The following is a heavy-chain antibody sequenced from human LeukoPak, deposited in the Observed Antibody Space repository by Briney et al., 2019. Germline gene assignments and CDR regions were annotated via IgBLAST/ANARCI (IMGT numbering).Heavy chain of an antibody. V-gene: IGHV3-48*03. CDR1: GFTFSSYE. CDR3: ARARIAARTYYFDY. J-gene: IGHJ4*02. D-gene: IGHD6-6*01. Sequence: GGSLRLSCTASGFTFSSYEMNWVRQAPGKGLEWVSYISSSGNTIYYADSVKGRFTISRDNAKHSLYLQMNSLRAEDTAVYYCARARIAARTYYFDYWGQGTLVTVSS. CDR2: ISSSGNTI.